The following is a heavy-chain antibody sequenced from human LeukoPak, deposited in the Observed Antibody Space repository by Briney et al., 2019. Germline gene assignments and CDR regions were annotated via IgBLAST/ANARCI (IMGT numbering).Heavy chain of an antibody. CDR3: ARWYYYETSGLYYGSFDN. V-gene: IGHV3-23*01. CDR2: IIGSGSST. CDR1: GFTFSSYG. J-gene: IGHJ4*02. Sequence: GGSLRLSCAASGFTFSSYGMSWVRQAPGKGLQWVSVIIGSGSSTYYADSVKGRFTISRDNARNTLYLQMNSLRAEDTAVYYCARWYYYETSGLYYGSFDNWGQGTLVAVSS. D-gene: IGHD3-22*01.